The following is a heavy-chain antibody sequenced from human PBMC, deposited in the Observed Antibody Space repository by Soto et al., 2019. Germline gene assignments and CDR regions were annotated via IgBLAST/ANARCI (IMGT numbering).Heavy chain of an antibody. Sequence: ASVKVSCKASGYTFTSYAMHWVRRAPGQRLEWMGWINAGNGNTKYSQKFQGRVTITRDTSASTAYMELSSLRSEDTAVYYCAAGGGDSSGYFPCWGQGTLVTVSS. D-gene: IGHD3-22*01. CDR2: INAGNGNT. V-gene: IGHV1-3*01. CDR3: AAGGGDSSGYFPC. J-gene: IGHJ4*02. CDR1: GYTFTSYA.